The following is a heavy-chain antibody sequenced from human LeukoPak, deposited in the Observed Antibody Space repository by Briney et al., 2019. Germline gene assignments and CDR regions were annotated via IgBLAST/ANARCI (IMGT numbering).Heavy chain of an antibody. Sequence: GESLKISCKGSGYTFDTYWIGWVRQMPGKGLEWMGIIYPGDSDTKYRPSFQGQVTFSADKSISTAYLQWSSLKASDTAMYYCARRSLPAASGVDYWGQGTLVTVSS. V-gene: IGHV5-51*01. CDR3: ARRSLPAASGVDY. CDR1: GYTFDTYW. CDR2: IYPGDSDT. D-gene: IGHD2-2*01. J-gene: IGHJ4*02.